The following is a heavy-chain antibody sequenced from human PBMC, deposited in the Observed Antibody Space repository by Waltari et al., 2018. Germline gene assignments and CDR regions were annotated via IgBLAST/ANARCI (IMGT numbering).Heavy chain of an antibody. CDR1: GLTFSSQA. Sequence: EVQLLESGGGLVQLGGSLRLACAVSGLTFSSQAMIWFLAAPGKGLGWVSAISGSGGSTYYADSVKGRFTISRDNSKNTLYLQMNSLRAEDTAVYYCAKGSDWNFHEEGGYMDVWGKGTTVTISS. J-gene: IGHJ6*03. CDR3: AKGSDWNFHEEGGYMDV. V-gene: IGHV3-23*01. D-gene: IGHD1-7*01. CDR2: ISGSGGST.